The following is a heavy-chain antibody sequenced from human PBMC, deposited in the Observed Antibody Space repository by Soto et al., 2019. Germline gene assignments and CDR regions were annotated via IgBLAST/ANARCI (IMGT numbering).Heavy chain of an antibody. CDR1: GGSISSYY. CDR3: ARGAVAGVDYGMDV. D-gene: IGHD6-13*01. J-gene: IGHJ6*02. V-gene: IGHV4-4*07. Sequence: SETLSLTCTVSGGSISSYYWSWIRQPAGKGLEWIGRIYTSGGTNFNPSLNSRVTMSRDTSKKQFSLKPTSVTAADTAVYYCARGAVAGVDYGMDVWGRGTTVTVSS. CDR2: IYTSGGT.